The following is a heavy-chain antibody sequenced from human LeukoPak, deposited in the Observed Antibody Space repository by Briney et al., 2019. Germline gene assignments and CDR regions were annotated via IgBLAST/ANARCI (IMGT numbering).Heavy chain of an antibody. CDR1: GFTFSSYW. V-gene: IGHV5-51*01. Sequence: PGGSLRLSCAASGFTFSSYWMSWVRQAPGKGLEWMGIIYPGDSDTRYSPSFQGQVTISADKSISTAYLQWSSLKASDTAMYYCARSMGWELNYYYYGMDVWGQGTTVTVSS. J-gene: IGHJ6*02. D-gene: IGHD1-26*01. CDR3: ARSMGWELNYYYYGMDV. CDR2: IYPGDSDT.